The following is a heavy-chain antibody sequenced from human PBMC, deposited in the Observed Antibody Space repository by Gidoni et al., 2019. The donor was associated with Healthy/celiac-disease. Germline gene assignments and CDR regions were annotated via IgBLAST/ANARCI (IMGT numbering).Heavy chain of an antibody. Sequence: QVQLVQSGAEVKKPGASVTVSCKASGYPFTGYYMHWVRQAPGQGLEWMGWINPNSGGTNYAQKFQGWVTMTRDTSISTAYMELSRLRSDDTAVYYCARARGVVPALSPLDIWGQGTMVTVSS. CDR1: GYPFTGYY. V-gene: IGHV1-2*04. CDR2: INPNSGGT. CDR3: ARARGVVPALSPLDI. J-gene: IGHJ3*02. D-gene: IGHD2-2*01.